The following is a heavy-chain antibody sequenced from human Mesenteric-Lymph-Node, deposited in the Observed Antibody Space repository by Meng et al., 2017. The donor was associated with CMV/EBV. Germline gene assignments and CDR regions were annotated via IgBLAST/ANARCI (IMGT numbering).Heavy chain of an antibody. Sequence: GESLKISCAASGFTFSSYAMTWVRQAPGKGLEWVSVIYSGGSTYYADSVKGRFTISRDNSKNTLYLQMNSLRAEDTAVYYCARDLFLEWNYWGQGTLVTVSS. J-gene: IGHJ4*02. V-gene: IGHV3-53*01. D-gene: IGHD3-3*01. CDR2: IYSGGST. CDR1: GFTFSSYA. CDR3: ARDLFLEWNY.